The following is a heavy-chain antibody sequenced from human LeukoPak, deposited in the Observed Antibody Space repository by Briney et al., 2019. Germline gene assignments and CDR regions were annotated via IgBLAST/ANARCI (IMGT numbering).Heavy chain of an antibody. J-gene: IGHJ4*02. V-gene: IGHV3-66*03. D-gene: IGHD5-24*01. CDR3: AKGGRWLPENFDY. CDR1: GFTVSSNS. Sequence: GGSLRLSCTVSGFTVSSNSMSWVRQAPGKGLEWVSFIYSDNTHYSDSVKGRFTISRDNSKNTLYLQMNSLRAEDTAVYYCAKGGRWLPENFDYWGQGTLVTVSS. CDR2: IYSDNT.